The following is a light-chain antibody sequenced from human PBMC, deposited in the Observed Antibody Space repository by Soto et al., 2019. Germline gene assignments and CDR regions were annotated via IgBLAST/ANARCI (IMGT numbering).Light chain of an antibody. CDR2: DVS. CDR3: KQFNTCPALT. Sequence: ATQSTQPTNSLSASVGDRVTITCRASQGISSALAWSQQKPGKSPNLLIYDVSSLESGVPSRFSGRGSGTDFTLTISSLLSEDYATYSCKQFNTCPALTFGRGTKV. CDR1: QGISSA. V-gene: IGKV1-13*02. J-gene: IGKJ4*01.